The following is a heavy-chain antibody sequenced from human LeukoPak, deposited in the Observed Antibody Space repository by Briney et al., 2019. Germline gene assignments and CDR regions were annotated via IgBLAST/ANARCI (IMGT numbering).Heavy chain of an antibody. CDR3: RRRHTRYCSSTSCYGQRFDP. CDR2: INHSGST. J-gene: IGHJ5*02. CDR1: GGSFSGYY. V-gene: IGHV4-34*01. D-gene: IGHD2-2*01. Sequence: SETLSLTCAVHGGSFSGYYWSWIRQPPVKGLQWIGEINHSGSTNYNPSLKSRVTISVDTSKNQFSLKLSSVTAADTFFFSCRRRHTRYCSSTSCYGQRFDPWGQGTLVTVSS.